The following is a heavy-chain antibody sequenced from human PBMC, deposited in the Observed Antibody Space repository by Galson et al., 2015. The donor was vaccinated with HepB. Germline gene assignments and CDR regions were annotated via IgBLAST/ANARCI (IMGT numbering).Heavy chain of an antibody. CDR3: ARVNRGSSYRLSVYYGMDV. CDR1: GYSFTSYW. CDR2: IDPSDSYT. V-gene: IGHV5-10-1*01. J-gene: IGHJ6*02. Sequence: QSGAEVTKPGESLRISCKGSGYSFTSYWISWVRQMPGKGLEWMGRIDPSDSYTNYSPSFQGHVTISADKSISTAYLQWSSLKASDTAMYYCARVNRGSSYRLSVYYGMDVWGQGTTVTVSS. D-gene: IGHD6-13*01.